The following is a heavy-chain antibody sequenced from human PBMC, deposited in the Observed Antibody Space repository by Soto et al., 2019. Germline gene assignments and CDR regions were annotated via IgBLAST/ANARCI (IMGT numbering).Heavy chain of an antibody. J-gene: IGHJ5*02. V-gene: IGHV3-30*18. Sequence: HVQLVESGGGVVQPGRSLRLSCAVSGFNFDSYGMHWVRQAPGKGLEWVAVISYDGSHKASADSVTGRFTISRDNSKNILFLQMNSLRAEDTAVYYCANDRGQTSSCPASWGQGTLVTVSS. CDR2: ISYDGSHK. D-gene: IGHD6-19*01. CDR3: ANDRGQTSSCPAS. CDR1: GFNFDSYG.